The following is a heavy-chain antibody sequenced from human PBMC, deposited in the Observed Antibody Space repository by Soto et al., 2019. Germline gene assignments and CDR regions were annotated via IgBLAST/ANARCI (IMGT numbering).Heavy chain of an antibody. Sequence: QVQLVQSGAEVKKPGASVKVSCKASGYTFTSYGISWVRQAPGQGLEWMGWISAYNGNTNYAQKLQGRVTMTTDTSTSTAYMELRSLRSDDTAVYYCARDSKEEFLQDYYYYYGMDVWGQGTTVTVSS. CDR1: GYTFTSYG. D-gene: IGHD3-10*01. CDR2: ISAYNGNT. J-gene: IGHJ6*02. CDR3: ARDSKEEFLQDYYYYYGMDV. V-gene: IGHV1-18*01.